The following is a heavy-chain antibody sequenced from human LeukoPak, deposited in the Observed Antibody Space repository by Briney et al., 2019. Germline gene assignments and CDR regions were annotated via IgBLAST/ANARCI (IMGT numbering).Heavy chain of an antibody. D-gene: IGHD2-15*01. CDR3: ARDPPRIVVVVAATNYYGMDV. Sequence: ASVKVSCKASGGTFSSYAISWVRQAPGQGLEWMGWISAYNGNTNYAQKFQGRVTMTTDTSTSTAYMELRSLRSDDTAVYYCARDPPRIVVVVAATNYYGMDVWGQGTTVTVSS. J-gene: IGHJ6*02. CDR1: GGTFSSYA. V-gene: IGHV1-18*01. CDR2: ISAYNGNT.